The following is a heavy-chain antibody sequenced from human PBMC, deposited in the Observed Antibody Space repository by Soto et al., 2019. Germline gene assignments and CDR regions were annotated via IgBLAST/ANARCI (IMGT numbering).Heavy chain of an antibody. J-gene: IGHJ6*03. V-gene: IGHV1-8*01. Sequence: ASVKVSCKASGYTFTSYDINWVRQATGQGLEWMGWMNPNSGNTGYAQKFQGRVTMTRNTSISTAYMELSSLRSEDTAVYYCARAPASRIVVVPAAMRRNYYYYYMDVWGKGTTVTVSS. CDR3: ARAPASRIVVVPAAMRRNYYYYYMDV. D-gene: IGHD2-2*01. CDR2: MNPNSGNT. CDR1: GYTFTSYD.